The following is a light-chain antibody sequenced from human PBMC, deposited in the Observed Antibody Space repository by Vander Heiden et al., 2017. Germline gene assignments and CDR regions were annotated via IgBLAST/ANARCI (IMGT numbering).Light chain of an antibody. CDR1: QSISAD. CDR3: QQSNSWPRT. J-gene: IGKJ2*01. Sequence: DIVLTQSPATLSSSAGDRATLSCRASQSISADLDWYQQKPGQAPRLLIYDASNMATGIPARFSGSGSGTDFTLTISNLEPEDFAVYYCQQSNSWPRTFGQGTKVEI. V-gene: IGKV3-11*01. CDR2: DAS.